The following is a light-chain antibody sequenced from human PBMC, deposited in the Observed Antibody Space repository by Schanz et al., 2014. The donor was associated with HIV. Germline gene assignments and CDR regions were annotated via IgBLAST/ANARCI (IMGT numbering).Light chain of an antibody. CDR2: EVS. J-gene: IGLJ1*01. CDR3: SSFTSSSTLV. Sequence: QSALTQPPSASGSPGQSVTISCTGTSSDVGGYNYVSWYQHHPGKAPRLMIYEVSKRPSGVPDRFSGSKSGNTASLTISGLQVEDEADYYCSSFTSSSTLVFGTGTKVTVL. CDR1: SSDVGGYNY. V-gene: IGLV2-8*01.